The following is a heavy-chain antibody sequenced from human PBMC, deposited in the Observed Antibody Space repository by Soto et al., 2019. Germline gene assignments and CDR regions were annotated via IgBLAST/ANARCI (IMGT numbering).Heavy chain of an antibody. CDR3: ARGVGKWLQFRFDP. CDR1: GGSISRGGYY. Sequence: QVQLQESGPGLVKPSQTLFLTCTVSGGSISRGGYYWSWIRQHPGKGLEWIGYVYYTGTTYSSPSLKNRVSISLDTSKNQFSLKLTSVTAADSAVYYCARGVGKWLQFRFDPWGQGTLVTVSS. D-gene: IGHD6-19*01. J-gene: IGHJ5*02. V-gene: IGHV4-31*03. CDR2: VYYTGTT.